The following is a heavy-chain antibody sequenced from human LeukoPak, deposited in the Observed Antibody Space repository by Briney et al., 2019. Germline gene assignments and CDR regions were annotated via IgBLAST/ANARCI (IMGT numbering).Heavy chain of an antibody. CDR3: AREDYGSGTRYYGMDV. CDR1: GRSITSGAYY. V-gene: IGHV4-31*03. J-gene: IGHJ6*02. D-gene: IGHD3-10*01. CDR2: IYYSGST. Sequence: PSETRSLTCTVSGRSITSGAYYWNWIRQHPVKGLEWTGHIYYSGSTYYNPSLKSRVTISVDTSKNQFSLKLSSVTAADTAVYYCAREDYGSGTRYYGMDVWGQGTTVTVSS.